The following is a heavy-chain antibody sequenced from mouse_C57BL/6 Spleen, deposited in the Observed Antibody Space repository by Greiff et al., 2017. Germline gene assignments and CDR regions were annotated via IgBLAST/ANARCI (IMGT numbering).Heavy chain of an antibody. D-gene: IGHD1-1*01. Sequence: QVQLQQSGAELVRPGASVTLSCKASGYTFTDYEMHWVKQTPVHGLEWIGAIDPETGGTAYNQKFKGKAIPTADKSSSTAYMELRSLTSEDSAVYYCTVYYGSSPFAYWGQGTLVTVSA. V-gene: IGHV1-15*01. CDR1: GYTFTDYE. CDR3: TVYYGSSPFAY. J-gene: IGHJ3*01. CDR2: IDPETGGT.